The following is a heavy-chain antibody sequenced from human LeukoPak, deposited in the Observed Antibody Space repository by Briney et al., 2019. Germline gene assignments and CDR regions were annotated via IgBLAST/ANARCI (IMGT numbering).Heavy chain of an antibody. CDR3: GTLLSNGPFDY. CDR2: IYPNSGAT. Sequence: ASVKVSCKASGGTFSSYAISWVRQAPGQGLEWMGWIYPNSGATKYAQKFQGRVTMTRDTPISTAYMELSGLRSDDTAVYYCGTLLSNGPFDYWGQGSLVTVSS. V-gene: IGHV1-2*02. J-gene: IGHJ4*02. CDR1: GGTFSSYA.